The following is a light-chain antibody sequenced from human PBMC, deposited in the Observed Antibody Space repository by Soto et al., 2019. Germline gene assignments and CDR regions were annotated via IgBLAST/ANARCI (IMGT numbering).Light chain of an antibody. V-gene: IGLV1-44*01. Sequence: QSVLTQLPSASGTPGQTVTISCSISSPNVGTNPVAWYQQLPGTAPKLLIYTNSQRPLGVPVRFSGSKSGTSASLATSGLQSEDEGDYYCATWDDNVYVFGTGTKVTVL. CDR3: ATWDDNVYV. CDR1: SPNVGTNP. CDR2: TNS. J-gene: IGLJ1*01.